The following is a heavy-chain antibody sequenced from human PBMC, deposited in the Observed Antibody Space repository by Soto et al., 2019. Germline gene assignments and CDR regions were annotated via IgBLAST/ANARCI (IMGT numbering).Heavy chain of an antibody. V-gene: IGHV3-30-3*01. CDR3: ARDPDDSSGYYDRLFDY. CDR2: ISYDGSNK. D-gene: IGHD3-22*01. Sequence: QVQLVESGGGVVQPGRSLRLSCAASGCTFSSYAMHWVRQAPGKGLEWVAVISYDGSNKYYADSVKGRFTISRDNSKNTLYLQMNSLRAEDTAVYYRARDPDDSSGYYDRLFDYWGQGTLVTVSS. CDR1: GCTFSSYA. J-gene: IGHJ4*02.